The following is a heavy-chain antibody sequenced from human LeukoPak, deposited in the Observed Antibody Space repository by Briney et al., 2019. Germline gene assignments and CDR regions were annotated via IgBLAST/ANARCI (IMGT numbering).Heavy chain of an antibody. Sequence: SETLSLTSTVSGGSINSYYWSWIRQPPGKGLEWIGYISYSGSTNYNPSLKSRVTISLDTSKTKFFLKLSSVTTADTALYYCARGNANWGQGTLVTVSS. CDR3: ARGNAN. J-gene: IGHJ4*02. CDR2: ISYSGST. V-gene: IGHV4-59*01. CDR1: GGSINSYY.